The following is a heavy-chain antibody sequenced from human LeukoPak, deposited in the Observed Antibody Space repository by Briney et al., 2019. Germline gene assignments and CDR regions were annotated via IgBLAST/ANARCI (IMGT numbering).Heavy chain of an antibody. J-gene: IGHJ4*02. V-gene: IGHV3-9*01. CDR2: ISWNSGSI. CDR1: GFTFDDYA. Sequence: GGSLRLSCAASGFTFDDYAMHWVRQAPGKGLEWVSGISWNSGSIGYADSVKGRFTISRDNSNNSLYLHMNSLRPDDTALYFCAKDRKPRYSSRWHFFDSWGQGTLVTVSS. CDR3: AKDRKPRYSSRWHFFDS. D-gene: IGHD6-13*01.